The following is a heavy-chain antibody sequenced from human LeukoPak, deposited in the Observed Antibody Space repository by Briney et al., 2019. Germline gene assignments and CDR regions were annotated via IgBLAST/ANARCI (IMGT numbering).Heavy chain of an antibody. V-gene: IGHV4-4*08. D-gene: IGHD2-2*01. J-gene: IGHJ6*03. Sequence: PSETLSPTCTVSGGSMNNYYWTWIRQPPGKGLEWIGYIYTSGSTNYNPSLKSRVTMSVDTSKNQFSLKLSSVTAADTAVYYCARETPNGPRYCSSTSCYYYMDVWGKGTTVTVSS. CDR3: ARETPNGPRYCSSTSCYYYMDV. CDR1: GGSMNNYY. CDR2: IYTSGST.